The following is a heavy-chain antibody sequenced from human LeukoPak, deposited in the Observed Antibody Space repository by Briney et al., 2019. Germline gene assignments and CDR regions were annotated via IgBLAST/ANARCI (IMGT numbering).Heavy chain of an antibody. Sequence: SETLSLTWTVSGGSISSYYWNWIRQPAGKGLEWIGHIYTSGSTNYNSSLKSRVTMSVDTSKNQFSVKLNSVIAADTAMYYCARGVYLGNGYYFDYWGQGTLVTVSS. V-gene: IGHV4-4*07. J-gene: IGHJ4*02. CDR2: IYTSGST. CDR1: GGSISSYY. CDR3: ARGVYLGNGYYFDY. D-gene: IGHD2-8*01.